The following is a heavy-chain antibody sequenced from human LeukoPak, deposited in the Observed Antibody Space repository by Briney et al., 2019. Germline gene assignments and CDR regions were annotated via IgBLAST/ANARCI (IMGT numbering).Heavy chain of an antibody. CDR3: ARTARHLDY. CDR1: GFTFSDYN. Sequence: GGSLRLSCAASGFTFSDYNINWVRQAPGKGLECLSYISGSGTDINYADSVRGRFTISRDNAKNLLYLQMNDLRLEDTAVYYCARTARHLDYWGQGTLVTVSS. CDR2: ISGSGTDI. V-gene: IGHV3-11*04. J-gene: IGHJ4*02. D-gene: IGHD5-18*01.